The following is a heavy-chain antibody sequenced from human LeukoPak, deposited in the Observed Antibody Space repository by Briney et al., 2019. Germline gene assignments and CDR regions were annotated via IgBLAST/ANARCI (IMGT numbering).Heavy chain of an antibody. J-gene: IGHJ4*02. Sequence: GGSLRLSCAASGFTFSSYSMNWVRQAPGKGLEWVSSISSSSSYIYYADSVKGRFTISRDNAKNSLYLQMNSLRAEDTAVYYCASASWGYYDSSGYPFDYWGQGTLVTVSS. D-gene: IGHD3-22*01. CDR2: ISSSSSYI. CDR3: ASASWGYYDSSGYPFDY. V-gene: IGHV3-21*01. CDR1: GFTFSSYS.